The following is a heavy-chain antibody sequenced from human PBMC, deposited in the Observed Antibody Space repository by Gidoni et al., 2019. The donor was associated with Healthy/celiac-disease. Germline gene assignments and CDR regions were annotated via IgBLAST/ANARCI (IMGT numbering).Heavy chain of an antibody. V-gene: IGHV3-9*01. J-gene: IGHJ4*02. CDR3: AKGTYDYVWGSYRPPGGFDY. CDR1: GFTFDDYA. Sequence: EVQLVESGGGLVQPGRSLRLSCAASGFTFDDYAMHWVRQAPGKGLEWVSGISWNSGSIGYADSVKGRFTISRDNAKNSLYLQMNSLRAEDTALYYCAKGTYDYVWGSYRPPGGFDYWGQGTLVTVSS. D-gene: IGHD3-16*02. CDR2: ISWNSGSI.